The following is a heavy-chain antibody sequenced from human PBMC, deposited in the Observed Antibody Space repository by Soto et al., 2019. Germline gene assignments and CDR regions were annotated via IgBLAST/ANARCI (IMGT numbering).Heavy chain of an antibody. Sequence: LRLSCVASGFSFRDRWMSWVRQAPGKGLEWVASIRPDGSKQFYVDSMKDRFTISRDNAKKSLFLQMNSLRAEDAAVYYCADPTDLDYWGQGTLVTVSS. CDR2: IRPDGSKQ. CDR1: GFSFRDRW. CDR3: ADPTDLDY. D-gene: IGHD4-4*01. V-gene: IGHV3-7*01. J-gene: IGHJ4*02.